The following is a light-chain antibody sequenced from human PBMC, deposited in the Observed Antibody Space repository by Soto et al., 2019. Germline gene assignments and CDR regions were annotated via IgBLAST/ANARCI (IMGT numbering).Light chain of an antibody. CDR3: QQRSNWPLT. CDR1: QSVSRY. J-gene: IGKJ4*01. V-gene: IGKV3-11*01. Sequence: EIVSTQSPATLSLSPGERATLSCRASQSVSRYLAWYQQKPGQAPRLLIYDASNTATGIPARFSGSGSGTDCTLTISSLETEDVAVYDCQQRSNWPLTFGGGTKVDIK. CDR2: DAS.